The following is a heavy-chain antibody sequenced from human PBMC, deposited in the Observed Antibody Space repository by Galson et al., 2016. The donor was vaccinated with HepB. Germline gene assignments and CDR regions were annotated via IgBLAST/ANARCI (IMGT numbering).Heavy chain of an antibody. CDR2: IGIVGDT. CDR1: GITFSTYD. CDR3: VGGTYNRFDS. Sequence: SLRLSCAASGITFSTYDFHWVRRAAGKGLEWVSAIGIVGDTYYPGSVKGRFTISRDNAKNSLYLQMNSLRAEDTAVYYCVGGTYNRFDSWGQGTLVTVSS. D-gene: IGHD1-26*01. V-gene: IGHV3-13*01. J-gene: IGHJ4*02.